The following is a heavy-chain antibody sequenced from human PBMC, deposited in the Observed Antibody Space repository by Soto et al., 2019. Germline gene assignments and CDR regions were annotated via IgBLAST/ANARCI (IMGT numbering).Heavy chain of an antibody. CDR3: AHRAGLQGNWNGGYFDF. CDR1: GFSLSTNRVG. D-gene: IGHD1-1*01. V-gene: IGHV2-5*02. Sequence: QITLKESGPTRVKPTQTLTLTCTFSGFSLSTNRVGLGWIREPPGKALERLAPIYWDDDKRYSPSLKSRLTITKDTSKNQVVLTMTNMDPVDTATYYCAHRAGLQGNWNGGYFDFWGQGALVTVSS. J-gene: IGHJ4*02. CDR2: IYWDDDK.